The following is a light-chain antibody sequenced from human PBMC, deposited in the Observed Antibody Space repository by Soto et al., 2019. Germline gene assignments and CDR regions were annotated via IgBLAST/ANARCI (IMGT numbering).Light chain of an antibody. V-gene: IGLV2-14*01. CDR2: DVS. CDR3: ISYTSSSTVV. J-gene: IGLJ2*01. CDR1: SSDVGGYEY. Sequence: QSALTQPASVSGSPGQSITISCTGTSSDVGGYEYVSWYQQHPGNAPKLMIYDVSNRPSGVSNRFSGSKSGNTASLIISGLQAEDEADYYCISYTSSSTVVFGGGTQLTVL.